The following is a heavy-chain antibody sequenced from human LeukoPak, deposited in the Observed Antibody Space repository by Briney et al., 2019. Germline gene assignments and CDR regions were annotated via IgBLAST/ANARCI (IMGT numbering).Heavy chain of an antibody. Sequence: GGSLRLSCAASGFTFSSYSMNWVRQAPGKGLEWVSYISSSSSTIYYADSVKGRFTISRDNAKNSLYLQMNSLRAEDTAVYYCARDIPSITIFGVVIPFQHWGQGTLVTVSS. CDR2: ISSSSSTI. D-gene: IGHD3-3*01. V-gene: IGHV3-48*01. CDR1: GFTFSSYS. J-gene: IGHJ1*01. CDR3: ARDIPSITIFGVVIPFQH.